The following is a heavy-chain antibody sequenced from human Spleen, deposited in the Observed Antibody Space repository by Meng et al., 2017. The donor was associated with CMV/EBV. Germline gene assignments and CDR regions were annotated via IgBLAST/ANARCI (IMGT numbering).Heavy chain of an antibody. J-gene: IGHJ6*02. V-gene: IGHV3-64*02. Sequence: GGSLRLSCAASGFTFSSYAMFWVRQAPGQGLQYVSAINSDGVRTYYADSVKGRFTISRDNSKNTLYLQMNSLRAEDTAVYYCAKDLGGYFYGMDVWGQGTTVTVSS. CDR3: AKDLGGYFYGMDV. D-gene: IGHD3-22*01. CDR2: INSDGVRT. CDR1: GFTFSSYA.